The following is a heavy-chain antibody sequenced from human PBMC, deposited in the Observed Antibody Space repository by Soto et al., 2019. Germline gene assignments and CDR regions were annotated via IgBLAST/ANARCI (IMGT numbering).Heavy chain of an antibody. CDR2: ISYDGSNK. CDR3: AKEWNDPDP. V-gene: IGHV3-30*18. CDR1: GFTFSSYG. D-gene: IGHD1-1*01. Sequence: GGSLRLSCAASGFTFSSYGMHWVRQAPGKGLEWVAVISYDGSNKYYADSVKGRFTISRDNSKNTLYLQMNSLRAEDTAVYYCAKEWNDPDPWGQGTLVTVSS. J-gene: IGHJ5*02.